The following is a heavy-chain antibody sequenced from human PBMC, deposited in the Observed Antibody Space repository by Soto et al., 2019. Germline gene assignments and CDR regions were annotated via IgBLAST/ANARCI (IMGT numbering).Heavy chain of an antibody. V-gene: IGHV1-3*01. CDR2: INAGNGNT. J-gene: IGHJ4*02. Sequence: QVQLVQSGAEVKKPGASVKVSCKASGYTFTSYAIHWVRQAPGQRLELMGWINAGNGNTKYSQKFQGRVIITRDTSAGTAYMELRSLRSEDTAVYYCATPIVAFYWGQGTLVTVSS. D-gene: IGHD5-12*01. CDR1: GYTFTSYA. CDR3: ATPIVAFY.